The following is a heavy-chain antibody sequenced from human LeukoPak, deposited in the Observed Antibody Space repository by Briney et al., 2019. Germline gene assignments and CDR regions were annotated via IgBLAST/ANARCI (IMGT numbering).Heavy chain of an antibody. CDR2: ISSSSSYI. J-gene: IGHJ4*02. D-gene: IGHD3-9*01. V-gene: IGHV3-21*01. CDR1: GFTFSSYS. CDR3: ARGLANYDILTGYYPFDY. Sequence: PGGSLRLSCAASGFTFSSYSMNWVRQAPGKGLEWVSSISSSSSYIYYADSVKGRFTISRDNAKNSLYLQMNSLRAEDTAVSSRARGLANYDILTGYYPFDYWGQGTLVTVSS.